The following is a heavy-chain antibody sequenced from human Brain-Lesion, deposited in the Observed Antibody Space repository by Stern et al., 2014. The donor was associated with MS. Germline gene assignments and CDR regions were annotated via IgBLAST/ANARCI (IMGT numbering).Heavy chain of an antibody. V-gene: IGHV3-30*18. CDR2: VSYDGSNK. CDR3: AKDRQYLTYFFDH. Sequence: QVQLVQSGGGVVQPGRPLRLSCVASGFTFGSCAMHWVRQAPGKGLEWVAGVSYDGSNKYYADSVKGRFTISRDNSQNTLYMQMSSLRPEDTAVYYCAKDRQYLTYFFDHWGHGSLVTVSS. D-gene: IGHD2/OR15-2a*01. CDR1: GFTFGSCA. J-gene: IGHJ5*02.